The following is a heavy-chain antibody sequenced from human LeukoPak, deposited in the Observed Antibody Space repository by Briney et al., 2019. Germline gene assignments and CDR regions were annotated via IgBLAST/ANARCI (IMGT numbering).Heavy chain of an antibody. CDR2: IIGSGGSI. CDR1: GFTFSTYA. V-gene: IGHV3-23*01. D-gene: IGHD3-16*02. Sequence: GESLRLSCAASGFTFSTYAMSWVRQAPGKGLEWVSLIIGSGGSIHYADSVRGRFTISRDNFKNTVFLQLSSLRPEDTAVYYCAKHGDNVWGSFRFGFDSWGQGTLVTVSS. CDR3: AKHGDNVWGSFRFGFDS. J-gene: IGHJ4*02.